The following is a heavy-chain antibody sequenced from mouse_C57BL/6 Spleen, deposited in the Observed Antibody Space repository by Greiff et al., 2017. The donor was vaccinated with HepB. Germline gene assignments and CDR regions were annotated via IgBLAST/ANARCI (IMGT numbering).Heavy chain of an antibody. V-gene: IGHV1-81*01. J-gene: IGHJ2*01. D-gene: IGHD2-4*01. Sequence: QVQLQQSGAELARPGASVKLSCKASGYTFTSYGISWVKQRTGQGLEWIGEIYPRSGNTYYNEKFKGKATLTADKSSSTAYMELRSLTSEDSAVYFSARYYDYDDPYYFDYWGQGTTLTVSS. CDR2: IYPRSGNT. CDR1: GYTFTSYG. CDR3: ARYYDYDDPYYFDY.